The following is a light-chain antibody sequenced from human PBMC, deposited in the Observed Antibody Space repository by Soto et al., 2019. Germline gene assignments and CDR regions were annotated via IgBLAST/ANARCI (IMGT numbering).Light chain of an antibody. J-gene: IGLJ1*01. Sequence: QSALTQPASVSGSPGQSITISCTGTSSDVGGYNYVSWYQQHPGKAPKLMIYEVSNRPSGVSNRFSGSKSGNTASLTISGLQAEDEADYYCSSYTSTITYGFGSGPNVTVL. CDR1: SSDVGGYNY. CDR2: EVS. CDR3: SSYTSTITYG. V-gene: IGLV2-14*01.